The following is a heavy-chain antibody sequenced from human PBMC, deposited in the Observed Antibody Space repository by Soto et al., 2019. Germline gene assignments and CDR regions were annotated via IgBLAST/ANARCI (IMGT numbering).Heavy chain of an antibody. Sequence: ASVKVSCKASGYSFTNNDVSWVRQATGQGLEWMGWMNPGSGDTGYAQKFQGRVTMTRDISIATAYMELSSLRSDDTAIYYCARMATFGSLNWFDTWGQGPLVTVSS. V-gene: IGHV1-8*01. CDR2: MNPGSGDT. J-gene: IGHJ5*02. D-gene: IGHD3-16*01. CDR3: ARMATFGSLNWFDT. CDR1: GYSFTNND.